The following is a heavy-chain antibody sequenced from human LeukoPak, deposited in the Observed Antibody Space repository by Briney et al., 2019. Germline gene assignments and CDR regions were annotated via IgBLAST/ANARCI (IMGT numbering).Heavy chain of an antibody. CDR1: GFTFSSYS. CDR2: ISGSGGST. J-gene: IGHJ4*02. V-gene: IGHV3-23*01. D-gene: IGHD6-13*01. Sequence: GGSLRLSCAASGFTFSSYSMNWVRQAPGKGLEWVSAISGSGGSTYYADSVKGRFTISRDNSKNTLYLQMNSLRAEDTAVYYCAAFGIAAAGTTGYWGQGTLVTVSS. CDR3: AAFGIAAAGTTGY.